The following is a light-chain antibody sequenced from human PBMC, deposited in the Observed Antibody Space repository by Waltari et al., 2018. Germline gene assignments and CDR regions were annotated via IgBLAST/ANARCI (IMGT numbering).Light chain of an antibody. V-gene: IGLV2-14*01. Sequence: QSALTQPASVSGSPGQSITISCTGTYSDIGDNAYFSWYQQHPDKVPNLIIFEGSNRPSEVSNRFSGFKSGTTASLTISGLQPEDEADYYCSSYAGSSTVKFGEGTYLTVL. CDR2: EGS. J-gene: IGLJ2*01. CDR3: SSYAGSSTVK. CDR1: YSDIGDNAY.